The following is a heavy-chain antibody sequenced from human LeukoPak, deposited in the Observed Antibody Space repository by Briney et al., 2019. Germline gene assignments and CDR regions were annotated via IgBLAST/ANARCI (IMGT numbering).Heavy chain of an antibody. CDR3: ARDRYYYDSSARYFDY. V-gene: IGHV4-38-2*02. CDR2: IYHSGST. Sequence: SETLSLTCTVSAYSISSGYYWGWIRQPPGKGLEWIGSIYHSGSTYYNPSLKSRVTMSVDTSKNQFSLKLSSVTAADTAVYYCARDRYYYDSSARYFDYWGQGTLVTVSS. J-gene: IGHJ4*02. D-gene: IGHD3-22*01. CDR1: AYSISSGYY.